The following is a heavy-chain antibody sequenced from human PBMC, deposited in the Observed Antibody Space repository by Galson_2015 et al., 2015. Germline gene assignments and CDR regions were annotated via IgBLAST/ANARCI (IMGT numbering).Heavy chain of an antibody. V-gene: IGHV3-53*01. CDR2: IYSGGRT. D-gene: IGHD5-18*01. J-gene: IGHJ4*02. CDR1: GFAVSAIY. CDR3: ARGAYSYGSFDY. Sequence: SLRLSCAASGFAVSAIYINWVRQAPGKGLEWVSVIYSGGRTYYADSVKGRFTISRDNSKNTVFLQMNNLRGDDTAVYFCARGAYSYGSFDYWGQGTLVTVSS.